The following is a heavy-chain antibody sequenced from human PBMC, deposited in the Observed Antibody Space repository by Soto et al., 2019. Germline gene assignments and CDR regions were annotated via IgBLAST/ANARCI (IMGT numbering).Heavy chain of an antibody. J-gene: IGHJ4*02. CDR1: GYTFRTYA. V-gene: IGHV1-3*01. Sequence: ASVKVSCKASGYTFRTYAMHWLRQAPGQRLEWMGWINAANGNTKYSQKLQGRVTITRDTSASTAYMELSSLRSEDTAVYYCARVRGSFQLFDYWGQGTLVTVSS. D-gene: IGHD3-16*01. CDR3: ARVRGSFQLFDY. CDR2: INAANGNT.